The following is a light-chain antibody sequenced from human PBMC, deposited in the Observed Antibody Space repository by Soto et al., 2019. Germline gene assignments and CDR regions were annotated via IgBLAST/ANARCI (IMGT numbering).Light chain of an antibody. CDR1: QSISSSY. Sequence: EIVLTQSPGTLSLSPGESATLSCRASQSISSSYLAWYQQKPGQAPRLLIYGASSRATGIPDRFSGSGSGTDFTLTISRLEPEDFAVYYFQQYGSSPHTFGQGTKLEIK. J-gene: IGKJ2*01. V-gene: IGKV3-20*01. CDR2: GAS. CDR3: QQYGSSPHT.